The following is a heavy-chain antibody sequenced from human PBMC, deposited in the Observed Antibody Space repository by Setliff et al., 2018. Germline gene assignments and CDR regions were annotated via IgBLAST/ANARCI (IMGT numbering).Heavy chain of an antibody. CDR1: GFSLSTSGVG. V-gene: IGHV2-5*02. CDR3: AHGGDFWSGYWGGGPREVGYYFDY. D-gene: IGHD3-3*01. J-gene: IGHJ4*02. Sequence: SGPTLVNPTQTLTLTCTFSGFSLSTSGVGVGWIRQPPGKALEWLALIYWDDDKRYSPSLKSRLTITTDTSKNQVVLTMTNMDPVDTATYYCAHGGDFWSGYWGGGPREVGYYFDYWGQGTLVTVSS. CDR2: IYWDDDK.